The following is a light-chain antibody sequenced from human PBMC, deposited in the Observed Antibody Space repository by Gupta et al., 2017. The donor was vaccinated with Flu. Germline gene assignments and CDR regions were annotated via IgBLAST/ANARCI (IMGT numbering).Light chain of an antibody. J-gene: IGKJ2*01. CDR1: QSVSSSY. V-gene: IGKV3-20*01. CDR3: QQYGSSPGYT. Sequence: LSPGERATLSCRASQSVSSSYLAWYQQKPGQAPRLLIYGASSRATGIPDRFSGSGSGTDFTLTISRLEPEYFAVYYCQQYGSSPGYTFGQGTKLEIK. CDR2: GAS.